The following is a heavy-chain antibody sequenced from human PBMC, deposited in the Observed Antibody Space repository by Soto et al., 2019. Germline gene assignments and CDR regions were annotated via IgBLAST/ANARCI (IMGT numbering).Heavy chain of an antibody. CDR3: ARDQGGSYDSWFDP. CDR1: TFSMYS. Sequence: EVQVVESGGGLVKPGGSLRLSCTFTFSMYSMNWVRQAPGKGLAWVASISSGSVYIKYAESVKGRFTTSRDNAKNSLHLQMNSLRAEDTAIYHCARDQGGSYDSWFDPWGQGTLVTVSS. D-gene: IGHD1-26*01. J-gene: IGHJ5*02. V-gene: IGHV3-21*06. CDR2: ISSGSVYI.